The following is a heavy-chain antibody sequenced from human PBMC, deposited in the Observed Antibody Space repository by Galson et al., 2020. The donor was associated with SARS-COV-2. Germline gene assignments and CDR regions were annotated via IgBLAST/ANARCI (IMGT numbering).Heavy chain of an antibody. CDR1: GFTFGDFY. J-gene: IGHJ4*02. CDR3: AREGQFGPYLYY. D-gene: IGHD3-10*01. CDR2: ISSGGDTI. Sequence: GGSLRLSCAASGFTFGDFYMSWIRQAPGKGLEWISYISSGGDTIKYADSVKGRFTISRDNTKNSVFLQLKSLRSEDTAVYYCAREGQFGPYLYYWGQGVPVTVSS. V-gene: IGHV3-11*01.